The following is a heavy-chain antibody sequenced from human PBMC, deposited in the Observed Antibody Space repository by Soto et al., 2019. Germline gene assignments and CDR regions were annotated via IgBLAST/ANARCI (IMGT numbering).Heavy chain of an antibody. D-gene: IGHD3-22*01. V-gene: IGHV1-69*13. CDR1: GGTFSSYA. CDR2: IIPIFGTA. J-gene: IGHJ4*02. CDR3: ARVMKSDYYDSSGPLDY. Sequence: SGKVSCKASGGTFSSYAISWVRQAPGQGLEWMGGIIPIFGTANYAQKFQGRVTITADESTSTAYMELSSLRSEDTAVYYCARVMKSDYYDSSGPLDYWGQGTLVTV.